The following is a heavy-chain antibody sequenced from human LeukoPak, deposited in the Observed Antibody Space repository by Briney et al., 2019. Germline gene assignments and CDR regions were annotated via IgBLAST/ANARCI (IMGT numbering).Heavy chain of an antibody. Sequence: SETLSLTCTVYGDSDNSYYWSWIRQPPGKGLEWIGYIYYSGSTNYNPSLKSRVTISVDTSKNQFSLKLSSVTAADTAVYYCARAKGSGYDPYFDYWGQGTLVTVSS. J-gene: IGHJ4*02. CDR1: GDSDNSYY. CDR3: ARAKGSGYDPYFDY. CDR2: IYYSGST. V-gene: IGHV4-59*02. D-gene: IGHD5-12*01.